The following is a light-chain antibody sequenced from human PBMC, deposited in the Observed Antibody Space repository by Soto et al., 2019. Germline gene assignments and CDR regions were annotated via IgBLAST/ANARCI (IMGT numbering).Light chain of an antibody. Sequence: EIVLTQSPGSLSLSPGERATLSCRASQSVSSSYLAWYQQKPGQAPRLLMYGASSRATGIPDRFSGSGSGTDFTLTISRLEPEDFAVYYCQRYGGSPPLTFGQGTRLEI. CDR1: QSVSSSY. V-gene: IGKV3-20*01. CDR2: GAS. CDR3: QRYGGSPPLT. J-gene: IGKJ5*01.